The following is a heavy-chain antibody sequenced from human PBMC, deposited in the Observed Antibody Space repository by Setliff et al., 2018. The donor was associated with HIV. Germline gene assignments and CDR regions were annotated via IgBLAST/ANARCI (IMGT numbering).Heavy chain of an antibody. D-gene: IGHD3-3*01. Sequence: SETLSLTCAVYGETFNDYFWTWIRQSAEKGLEWIGHVSSSGSTTYNPSLKSRVTISVDVSKNQFSLMLDSVTAADAALYFCARDVMEWFGSCFDHWGQGALVTVSS. CDR2: VSSSGST. CDR3: ARDVMEWFGSCFDH. V-gene: IGHV4-4*07. CDR1: GETFNDYF. J-gene: IGHJ4*02.